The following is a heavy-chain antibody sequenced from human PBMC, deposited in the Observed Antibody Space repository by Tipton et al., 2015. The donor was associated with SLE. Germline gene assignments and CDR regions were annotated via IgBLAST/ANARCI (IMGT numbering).Heavy chain of an antibody. Sequence: QLVQSGPEVKKPGSSVKVSCKASGGTFSSYSVSWVRQAPGQGLQWMGKITPIFGSTNYAQKFQGRVAITAEESTSTVYMELSSLRSEDTAVYFCARRIFGVATDADDGLAVWGQGTTVIVSS. V-gene: IGHV1-69*18. CDR3: ARRIFGVATDADDGLAV. CDR2: ITPIFGST. CDR1: GGTFSSYS. D-gene: IGHD3-3*01. J-gene: IGHJ6*02.